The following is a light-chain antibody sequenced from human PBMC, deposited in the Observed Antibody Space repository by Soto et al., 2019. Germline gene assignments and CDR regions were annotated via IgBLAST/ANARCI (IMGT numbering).Light chain of an antibody. Sequence: HSVLTQPPSASGTPGQRDSISCSGGSSNIGTNTVNWYQHLPGTAPKLLIFSNDERPSGVPDRFSGSKSGTSASLAISGLQSDDEADYYCATWDDSLNGVVFGGGTKSPS. V-gene: IGLV1-44*01. CDR1: SSNIGTNT. CDR2: SND. J-gene: IGLJ2*01. CDR3: ATWDDSLNGVV.